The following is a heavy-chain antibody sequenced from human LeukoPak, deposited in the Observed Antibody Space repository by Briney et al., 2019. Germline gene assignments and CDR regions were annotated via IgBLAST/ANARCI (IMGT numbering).Heavy chain of an antibody. CDR3: ARLYYYDTSGYYYLDY. Sequence: GGSLRLSCAASGFTFSSYGMHWVRQAPGKGLEWVAFIRYDGSNKFYADSVKGRFTISRDNSKNTLYLQMNSLRAEDTAVYYCARLYYYDTSGYYYLDYWGQGTLVTVSS. D-gene: IGHD3-22*01. J-gene: IGHJ4*02. V-gene: IGHV3-30*02. CDR2: IRYDGSNK. CDR1: GFTFSSYG.